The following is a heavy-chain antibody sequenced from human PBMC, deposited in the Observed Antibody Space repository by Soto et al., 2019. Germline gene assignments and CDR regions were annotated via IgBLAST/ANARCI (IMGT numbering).Heavy chain of an antibody. CDR3: ARDPWIQLWLRVYYGMDV. Sequence: ASVKVSCKASGYTCTSYGISWVRQAPGQGLEWMGWISAYNGNTNYAQKLQGRVTMTTDTSTSTAYMELRSLRSDDTAVYYCARDPWIQLWLRVYYGMDVWGQGTKVTGSS. V-gene: IGHV1-18*01. J-gene: IGHJ6*02. CDR1: GYTCTSYG. CDR2: ISAYNGNT. D-gene: IGHD5-18*01.